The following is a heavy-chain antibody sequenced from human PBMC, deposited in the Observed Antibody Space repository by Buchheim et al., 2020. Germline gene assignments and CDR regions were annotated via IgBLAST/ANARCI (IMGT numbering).Heavy chain of an antibody. CDR3: ATYYSNEGGRGN. D-gene: IGHD2-8*01. CDR2: TYDSGNV. V-gene: IGHV4-31*03. CDR1: GGSISSGGYH. J-gene: IGHJ4*02. Sequence: QLQESGPGLVKPSQTLSLTCSVSGGSISSGGYHWSWIRQHPGKGLEWNGCTYDSGNVYYNPSLKSRATISKDMSKNQFSLMLNSVTAADTAVYYCATYYSNEGGRGNWGQGTL.